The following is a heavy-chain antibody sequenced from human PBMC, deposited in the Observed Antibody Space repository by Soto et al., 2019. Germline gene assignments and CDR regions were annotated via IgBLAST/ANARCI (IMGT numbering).Heavy chain of an antibody. CDR1: GGTFSSYA. J-gene: IGHJ4*02. CDR2: IIPIFGTA. D-gene: IGHD3-22*01. Sequence: QVQLVQSGAEVKKPGSSVKVSCKASGGTFSSYAISWVRQAPGQGLEWMGGIIPIFGTANYAQKFQGRVTITADESTSTAYVELSSLGSEDTAVYDCAREWVYDSSKKLDYGGQGTVVTVSS. CDR3: AREWVYDSSKKLDY. V-gene: IGHV1-69*12.